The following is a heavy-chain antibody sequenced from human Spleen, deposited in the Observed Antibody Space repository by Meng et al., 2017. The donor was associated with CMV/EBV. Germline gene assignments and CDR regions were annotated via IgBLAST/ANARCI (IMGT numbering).Heavy chain of an antibody. J-gene: IGHJ4*02. CDR1: GGSISSYY. CDR3: AREPTRGSRGYFDD. D-gene: IGHD3-10*01. V-gene: IGHV4-59*01. CDR2: IYYSGST. Sequence: SETLSLTCTVSGGSISSYYWSWIRQPPGKGLEWIGYIYYSGSTNYNPSLKSRVTISVDTSKTQFSLKLRSVTTADTAVYYCAREPTRGSRGYFDDWGQGTLVTVSS.